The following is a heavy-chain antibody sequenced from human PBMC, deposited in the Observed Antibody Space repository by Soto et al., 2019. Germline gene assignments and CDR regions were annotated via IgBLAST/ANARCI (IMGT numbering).Heavy chain of an antibody. CDR2: IIPIFGTA. J-gene: IGHJ1*01. CDR3: ARDLYYDSSGYSPFQH. D-gene: IGHD3-22*01. CDR1: GGTFSSYA. Sequence: SVKVSCKASGGTFSSYAISWVRQAPGQGPEWMGGIIPIFGTANYAQKFQGRVTITADESTSTAYMELSSLRSEDTAVYYCARDLYYDSSGYSPFQHWGQGTLVTVSS. V-gene: IGHV1-69*13.